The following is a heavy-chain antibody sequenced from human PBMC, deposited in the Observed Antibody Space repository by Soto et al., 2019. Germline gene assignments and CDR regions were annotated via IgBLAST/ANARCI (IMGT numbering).Heavy chain of an antibody. Sequence: QVQLQQWGAGPLRPLETLSLTCGVSGGSFSGYYWAWIRQSPGKGLEWIGEINDRGSINYNPSLKSRVSISVDTSKNHYSLKLRSVTAADAAVYYCARESHDILTGPHWVWYVDLWGRGTLGTVSS. V-gene: IGHV4-34*01. J-gene: IGHJ2*01. CDR1: GGSFSGYY. CDR3: ARESHDILTGPHWVWYVDL. CDR2: INDRGSI. D-gene: IGHD3-9*01.